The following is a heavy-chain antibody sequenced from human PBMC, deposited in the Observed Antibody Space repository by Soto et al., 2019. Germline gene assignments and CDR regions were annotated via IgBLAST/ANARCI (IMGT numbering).Heavy chain of an antibody. CDR1: GGSISSYY. V-gene: IGHV4-59*08. J-gene: IGHJ4*02. Sequence: SETLSLTCTVSGGSISSYYWSWIRQPPGKGLEWIGYIYYSGSTNYNPSLKSRVTMSVDTSKNQFSLKLSSVTAADTAVYYCARRGGYGDFDYWGQGTLVTVSS. CDR2: IYYSGST. CDR3: ARRGGYGDFDY. D-gene: IGHD5-12*01.